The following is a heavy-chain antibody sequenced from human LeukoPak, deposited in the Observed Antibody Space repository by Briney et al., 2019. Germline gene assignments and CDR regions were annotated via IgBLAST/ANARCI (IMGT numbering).Heavy chain of an antibody. CDR1: GFTFSDYY. D-gene: IGHD3-22*01. CDR3: ARDGDYYDSSGYFDY. V-gene: IGHV3-11*04. CDR2: ISSSGSTI. J-gene: IGHJ4*02. Sequence: PGGSLRLSCAASGFTFSDYYMSWIRQAPGKGLEWVSYISSSGSTIYYADSVKGRFTISRDNSKNTLYLQMNSLRAEDTAVYYCARDGDYYDSSGYFDYWGQGTLVTVSS.